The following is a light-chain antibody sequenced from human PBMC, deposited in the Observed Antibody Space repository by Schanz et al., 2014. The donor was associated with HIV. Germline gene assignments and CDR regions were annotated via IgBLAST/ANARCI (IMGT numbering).Light chain of an antibody. Sequence: DIQMTQSPSSLSASVGDTVTIACRASQSITNYLNWYQQKPGTAPKLLIYAASTLQSGVPSRFRGSGSGTHFTLTINGLQTEDFATYYCQQSYSTPPYTFGQGTKV. CDR3: QQSYSTPPYT. CDR1: QSITNY. J-gene: IGKJ2*01. V-gene: IGKV1-39*01. CDR2: AAS.